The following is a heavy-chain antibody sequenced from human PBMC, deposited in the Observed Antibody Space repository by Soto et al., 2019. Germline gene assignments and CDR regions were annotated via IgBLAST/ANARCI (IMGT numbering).Heavy chain of an antibody. CDR1: GGSFSGYY. CDR2: INHSGST. CDR3: ARGVYDYVWGSYRHNWFDP. V-gene: IGHV4-34*01. Sequence: SETLSLTCAVYGGSFSGYYWSWIRQPPGKGLEWIGEINHSGSTNYNPSLKSQVTISVDTSKNQFSLKLSSVTAADTAVYYCARGVYDYVWGSYRHNWFDPWGQGTLVTVSS. D-gene: IGHD3-16*02. J-gene: IGHJ5*02.